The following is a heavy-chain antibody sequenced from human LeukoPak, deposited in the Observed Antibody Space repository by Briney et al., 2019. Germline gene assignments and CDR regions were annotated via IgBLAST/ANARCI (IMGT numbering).Heavy chain of an antibody. V-gene: IGHV1-24*01. CDR1: GYTLTELS. Sequence: ASVEVSCKVSGYTLTELSMHWVRQAPGKGLEWMGGFDPEDGETIYAQKFQGRVTMTEDTSTDTAYMELSSLRSEDTAVYYCATGLGYRVRVTDPDAFDIWGQGTMVTVSS. J-gene: IGHJ3*02. D-gene: IGHD5-24*01. CDR3: ATGLGYRVRVTDPDAFDI. CDR2: FDPEDGET.